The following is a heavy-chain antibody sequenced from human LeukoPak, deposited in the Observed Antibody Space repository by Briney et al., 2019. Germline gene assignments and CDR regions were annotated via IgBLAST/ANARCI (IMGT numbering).Heavy chain of an antibody. D-gene: IGHD5-12*01. CDR1: GFTFSTYA. CDR3: AKGHTDSEWLYFDS. V-gene: IGHV3-23*01. CDR2: IRGSGGST. Sequence: GGSLRLSCAASGFTFSTYAMSWVRQAPGKGLEWVSGIRGSGGSTYYADSVKGRFTISRDNSKNTLYLQMNSLRAEDTAVYYCAKGHTDSEWLYFDSWGQGSLVTVSS. J-gene: IGHJ4*02.